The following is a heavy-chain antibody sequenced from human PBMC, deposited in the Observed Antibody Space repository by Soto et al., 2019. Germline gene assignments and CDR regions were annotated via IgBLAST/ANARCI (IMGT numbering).Heavy chain of an antibody. CDR3: ARGDTAMAPYYFDY. CDR2: IYPGDSET. Sequence: GESLKISCKGSGYSFTSYWIGWVRQMPGKGLEWMGIIYPGDSETRYSPSFQGQVTISADKSINTAYLQWSSLRASDTAMYYCARGDTAMAPYYFDYWGQGTLVTVSS. D-gene: IGHD5-18*01. V-gene: IGHV5-51*01. J-gene: IGHJ4*02. CDR1: GYSFTSYW.